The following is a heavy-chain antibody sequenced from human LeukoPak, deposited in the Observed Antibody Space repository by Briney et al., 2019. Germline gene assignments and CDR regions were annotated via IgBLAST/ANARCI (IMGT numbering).Heavy chain of an antibody. J-gene: IGHJ4*02. CDR3: ARHENIIIVPTAHAFDY. CDR1: GGSISSSNYY. Sequence: PSETLSLTCTVSGGSISSSNYYWGWIRQPPGKGLERIGTIYYSGDSYYNPSLKSRASISVDTSKNRFSLKLNFVTAADTAVYFCARHENIIIVPTAHAFDYWGQGSLVTVSS. D-gene: IGHD2/OR15-2a*01. V-gene: IGHV4-39*01. CDR2: IYYSGDS.